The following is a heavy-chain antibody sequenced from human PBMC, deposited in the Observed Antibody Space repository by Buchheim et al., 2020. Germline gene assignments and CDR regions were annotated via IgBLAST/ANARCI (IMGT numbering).Heavy chain of an antibody. CDR2: ITGNGDTT. CDR3: VKDRPDGHKYYFDY. CDR1: GFNFGNSG. Sequence: EVQLLESGGGLVQPGGSLRLSCAASGFNFGNSGMSWVRQAPGKGLEWVSGITGNGDTTYYADSVKGRFTISRDNSTDTVYLQMNSLRAEDTALYYCVKDRPDGHKYYFDYWGQGTL. J-gene: IGHJ4*02. D-gene: IGHD1-14*01. V-gene: IGHV3-23*01.